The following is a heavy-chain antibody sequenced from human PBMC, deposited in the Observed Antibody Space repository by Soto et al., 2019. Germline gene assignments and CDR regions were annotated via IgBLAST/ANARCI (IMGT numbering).Heavy chain of an antibody. J-gene: IGHJ6*02. D-gene: IGHD4-17*01. V-gene: IGHV4-30-2*01. CDR1: GGSISSGGYS. Sequence: QLQLQESGSGLVKPSQTLSLTCAVSGGSISSGGYSWSWIRQPPGKGLEWIGYIYESGSTHYNPSLQSRVTISVDRSKNQFSLKLSSVTAADTAVYYCARAHYGDYGYGMDVWGQGTTVTVSS. CDR2: IYESGST. CDR3: ARAHYGDYGYGMDV.